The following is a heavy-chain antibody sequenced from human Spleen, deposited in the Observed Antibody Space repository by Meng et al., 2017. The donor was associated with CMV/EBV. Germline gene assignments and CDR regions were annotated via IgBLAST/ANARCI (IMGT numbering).Heavy chain of an antibody. V-gene: IGHV4-34*01. J-gene: IGHJ5*02. D-gene: IGHD6-6*01. CDR2: INHSGIP. CDR3: ARGGAWSIAARRGQNYGDRFRCWFDP. Sequence: WSWLRQPPGQGLELIGEINHSGIPNYNPSLKSRVTISVDTSKNQLSLKLTSVTAADTAVYYCARGGAWSIAARRGQNYGDRFRCWFDPWGQGTLVTVSS.